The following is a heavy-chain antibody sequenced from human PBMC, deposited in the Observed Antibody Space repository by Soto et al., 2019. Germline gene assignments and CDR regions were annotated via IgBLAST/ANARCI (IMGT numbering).Heavy chain of an antibody. J-gene: IGHJ5*02. Sequence: SETLSLTCTVSGGSISSGGYYWSWIRQHPGKGLEWIGYIYYSGSTYYNPSLKSRVTISVDTSKNQFSLKLSSVTAADTAVYYCAGGLSRLTIFGGGVDPWGQGTLVTVYS. CDR2: IYYSGST. D-gene: IGHD3-3*01. CDR3: AGGLSRLTIFGGGVDP. CDR1: GGSISSGGYY. V-gene: IGHV4-31*02.